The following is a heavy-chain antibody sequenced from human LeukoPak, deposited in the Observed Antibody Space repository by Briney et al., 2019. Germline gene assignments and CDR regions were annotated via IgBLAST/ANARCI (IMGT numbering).Heavy chain of an antibody. CDR2: FSSTSSTI. J-gene: IGHJ3*02. CDR1: GFTFRSYS. V-gene: IGHV3-48*02. CDR3: ARAAPYYYDSSGYSAFDS. Sequence: GGSLRLCCASSGFTFRSYSMHWVRQAPGKGLEWVSYFSSTSSTIYYADSVKGRFTISRDNAKNSLYLQMNSLSDEDTAVYYCARAAPYYYDSSGYSAFDSWGQGTMVTVSA. D-gene: IGHD3-22*01.